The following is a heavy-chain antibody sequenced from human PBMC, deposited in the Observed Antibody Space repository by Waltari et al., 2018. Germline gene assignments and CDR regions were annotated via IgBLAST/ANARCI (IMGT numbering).Heavy chain of an antibody. CDR1: GFTFSGSS. J-gene: IGHJ4*02. CDR3: TSPGVATFDY. D-gene: IGHD5-12*01. V-gene: IGHV3-73*02. Sequence: EVQLVESGGGLVQPGGCLKLSCAASGFTFSGSSMHWVRQASGKGRELVGRSRSKANSYATAYAASVKGRFTISRDDSKNTAYLQMNSLKTEDTAVYYCTSPGVATFDYWGQGTLVTVAS. CDR2: SRSKANSYAT.